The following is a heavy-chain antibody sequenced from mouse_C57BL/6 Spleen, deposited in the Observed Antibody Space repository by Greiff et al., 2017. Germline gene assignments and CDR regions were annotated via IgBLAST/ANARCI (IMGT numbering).Heavy chain of an antibody. Sequence: QVQLQQPGAELVMPGASVKLSCKASGYTFTSYWMHWVKQRPGQGLEWIGEIDPSDSYTNYNQKLKGKSTLTVDKSSSTAYMQLSSLTSEDSAVYYCARLGDFYYWGQGTTLTVSS. CDR3: ARLGDFYY. D-gene: IGHD4-1*01. J-gene: IGHJ2*01. CDR1: GYTFTSYW. V-gene: IGHV1-69*01. CDR2: IDPSDSYT.